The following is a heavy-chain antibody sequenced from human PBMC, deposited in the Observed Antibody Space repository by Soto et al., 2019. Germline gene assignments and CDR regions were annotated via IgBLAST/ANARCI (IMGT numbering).Heavy chain of an antibody. V-gene: IGHV5-51*01. CDR1: GYSFTSYW. CDR3: ARPSIAEDTIVPETRYYPALDV. CDR2: IHPGDSDT. Sequence: GESLKISCKGSGYSFTSYWIGWVRQMPGKGLEWMGIIHPGDSDTRYSPSFQGQVTISTDMSVSTAYLQWSSLTASDTAIYYCARPSIAEDTIVPETRYYPALDVWGKGTKATVPS. D-gene: IGHD6-6*01. J-gene: IGHJ6*04.